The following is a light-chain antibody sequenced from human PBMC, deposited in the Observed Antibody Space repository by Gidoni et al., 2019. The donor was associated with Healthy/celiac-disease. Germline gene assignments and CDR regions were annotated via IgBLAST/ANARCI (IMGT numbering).Light chain of an antibody. CDR3: QQYDNLPIT. Sequence: IQLTQSPSSLSASVGDRVTITCQASQDISNYLNWYQQKPGKAPKLLIYDASNLETGVPSRFSGSGSGTDFTFTISRLQTEDIETYYCQQYDNLPITFGQGTRLEIK. CDR1: QDISNY. J-gene: IGKJ5*01. CDR2: DAS. V-gene: IGKV1-33*01.